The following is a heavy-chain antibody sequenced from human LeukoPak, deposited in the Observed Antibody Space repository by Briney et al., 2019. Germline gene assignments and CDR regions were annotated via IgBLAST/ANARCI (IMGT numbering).Heavy chain of an antibody. J-gene: IGHJ4*02. CDR1: GFTFSSYS. D-gene: IGHD3/OR15-3a*01. CDR2: ITYSGANT. CDR3: AKGRTSDY. V-gene: IGHV3-23*01. Sequence: GGSLRLSCAASGFTFSSYSMNWVRQAPGKGLEWVSAITYSGANTYYAESVKGRFIISRDNSNNTLYLQMNSLRADDTAVYYCAKGRTSDYWGQGTLVTVSS.